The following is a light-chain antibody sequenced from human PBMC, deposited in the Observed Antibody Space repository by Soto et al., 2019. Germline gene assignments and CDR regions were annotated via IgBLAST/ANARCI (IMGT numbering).Light chain of an antibody. CDR2: GAS. V-gene: IGKV3-15*01. CDR1: QSVGGN. J-gene: IGKJ2*01. Sequence: EIVMTQSPATLSVSPGERATLSCRASQSVGGNLAWYQQRPGQAPRPLIYGASTRAIGIPPRFSGSGSGTEFTLTISSLQSEDFAVYYCQQYNNWPYTFGRGTKVDIK. CDR3: QQYNNWPYT.